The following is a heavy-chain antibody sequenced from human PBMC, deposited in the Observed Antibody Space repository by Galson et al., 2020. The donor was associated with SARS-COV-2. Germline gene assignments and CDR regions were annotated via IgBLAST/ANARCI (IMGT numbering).Heavy chain of an antibody. J-gene: IGHJ4*02. Sequence: GGSLRLSCAASGFTFSSYSMNWVRQAPGKGLEWVSSISSSSSYIYYADSVKGRFTISRDNAKNSLYLQMNSLRAEDTAVYYCARDWAGYCSGGSCYFDYWGQGTLVTVSS. CDR2: ISSSSSYI. V-gene: IGHV3-21*01. CDR3: ARDWAGYCSGGSCYFDY. CDR1: GFTFSSYS. D-gene: IGHD2-15*01.